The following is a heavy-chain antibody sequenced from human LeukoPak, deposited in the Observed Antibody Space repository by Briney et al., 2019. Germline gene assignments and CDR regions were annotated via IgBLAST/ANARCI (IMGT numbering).Heavy chain of an antibody. J-gene: IGHJ4*02. CDR3: ARDLGGVSDY. D-gene: IGHD1-26*01. CDR1: GFTDSSNY. CDR2: IYSGGST. Sequence: GGSLRLSCAASGFTDSSNYMSWVRQAPGKGLEWVSVIYSGGSTYYADSVKGRFTISKDNSKNTLYLQMNSLRAEDTAVYYCARDLGGVSDYWGQGTLVTVSS. V-gene: IGHV3-53*01.